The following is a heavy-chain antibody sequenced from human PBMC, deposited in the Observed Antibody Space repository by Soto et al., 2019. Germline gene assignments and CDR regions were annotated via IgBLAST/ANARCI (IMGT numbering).Heavy chain of an antibody. D-gene: IGHD1-26*01. CDR2: TYYRSKWYY. CDR1: GASVSSNTAG. Sequence: QVQLQQSGPGLVKPSQTLLLTCDISGASVSSNTAGWNWVRQSPSRGLEWLGRTYYRSKWYYDYALSVRSRITINPDTSKNQYSLQLNSVTPEDTAVYYCARGEQYSGRIFDYWGQGTLVTVSS. CDR3: ARGEQYSGRIFDY. V-gene: IGHV6-1*01. J-gene: IGHJ4*01.